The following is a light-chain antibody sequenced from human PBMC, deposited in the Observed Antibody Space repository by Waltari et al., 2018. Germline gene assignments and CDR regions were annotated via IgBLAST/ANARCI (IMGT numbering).Light chain of an antibody. J-gene: IGKJ5*01. Sequence: EIVLTQSPVILSLSPGETATLSCRASQSVTNYLAWYQQKPGQAPRLLIYHASTRATGIPARFSGSGSGTDFTLTINSLEPEDFAVYYCQQRGTWPPITFGQGTRLEIK. CDR2: HAS. CDR3: QQRGTWPPIT. CDR1: QSVTNY. V-gene: IGKV3-11*01.